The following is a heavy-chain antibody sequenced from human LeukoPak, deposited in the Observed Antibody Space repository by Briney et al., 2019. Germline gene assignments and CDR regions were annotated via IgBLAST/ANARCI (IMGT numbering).Heavy chain of an antibody. V-gene: IGHV3-33*01. CDR2: IWYDGNNK. CDR3: ARSTSSEYDIYHFDY. Sequence: GRSLRLSCAASGFTFSSYGMHWVRQAPGKGLGWVAVIWYDGNNKYYADSVKGRFTISRDNSKNTLYLQMNSLRAEDTAVYYCARSTSSEYDIYHFDYWGQGTLVTVSS. CDR1: GFTFSSYG. J-gene: IGHJ4*02. D-gene: IGHD3-9*01.